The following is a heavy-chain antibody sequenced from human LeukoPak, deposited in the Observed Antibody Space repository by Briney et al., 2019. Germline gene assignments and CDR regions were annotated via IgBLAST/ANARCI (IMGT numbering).Heavy chain of an antibody. CDR3: ARVFARGGEISGSYYYY. CDR2: ISPIFGTA. V-gene: IGHV1-69*05. Sequence: SVKVSCKASGGTFSSYAINWVRQAPGPGLEGMGGISPIFGTANYAQKFQGRGTITTDESTSTAYMELSSLRSEDTAIYYCARVFARGGEISGSYYYYWGQGTLVTVSS. J-gene: IGHJ4*02. D-gene: IGHD3-10*01. CDR1: GGTFSSYA.